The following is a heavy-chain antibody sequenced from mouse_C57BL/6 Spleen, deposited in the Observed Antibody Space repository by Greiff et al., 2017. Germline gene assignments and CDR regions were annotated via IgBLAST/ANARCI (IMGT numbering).Heavy chain of an antibody. J-gene: IGHJ2*01. CDR3: ARHDFPYDYDGRFDY. CDR1: GYTFTEYT. Sequence: QVQLKESGAELVKPGASVKLSCKASGYTFTEYTIHWVKQRSGQGLEWIGWFYPGSGSIKYNEKFKDKATLTADKSSSTVYMELSRLTSEDSAVYFCARHDFPYDYDGRFDYWGQGTTLTVSS. CDR2: FYPGSGSI. D-gene: IGHD2-4*01. V-gene: IGHV1-62-2*01.